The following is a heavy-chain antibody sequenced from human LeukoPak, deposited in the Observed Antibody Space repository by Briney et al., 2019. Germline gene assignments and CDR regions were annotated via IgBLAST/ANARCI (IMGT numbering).Heavy chain of an antibody. V-gene: IGHV4-59*08. Sequence: SETLSLTCTVSGGSISRYYWSWIRQPPGKGLEWIGYVFFTGNTNYNPSLGSRLTISVDASRSQFSLKLNSVTAADTAVYYCAKHTSITYPHFDYWARGTLATVSS. CDR2: VFFTGNT. J-gene: IGHJ4*02. CDR1: GGSISRYY. D-gene: IGHD1-14*01. CDR3: AKHTSITYPHFDY.